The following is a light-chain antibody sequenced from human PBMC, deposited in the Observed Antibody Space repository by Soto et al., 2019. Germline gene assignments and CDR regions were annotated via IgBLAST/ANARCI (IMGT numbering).Light chain of an antibody. Sequence: QSALTQPASVSGTPGQSITISCTGTSDNVGRFSFVSWCQQHPGKAPKLMIYEVSNRPSGVSNRVSGSKSGNTASLTISGLQAEDEADYYCSSYTSSSTYVFGTGTKVTVL. V-gene: IGLV2-14*01. CDR2: EVS. CDR3: SSYTSSSTYV. CDR1: SDNVGRFSF. J-gene: IGLJ1*01.